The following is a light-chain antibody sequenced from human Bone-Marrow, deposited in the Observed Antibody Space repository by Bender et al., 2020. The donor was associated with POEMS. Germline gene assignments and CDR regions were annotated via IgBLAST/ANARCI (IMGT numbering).Light chain of an antibody. CDR3: CSYADIYTWI. Sequence: QSAPTQPASVSGSPGQSITISCTGSSDDVGKYKFVSWYQQPPGKSPKLIIYEGTKRPSGVSDRFSGSKSGNTASLTISGLQAEDEADYYCCSYADIYTWIFGGGTKLAVL. J-gene: IGLJ3*02. V-gene: IGLV2-23*01. CDR1: SDDVGKYKF. CDR2: EGT.